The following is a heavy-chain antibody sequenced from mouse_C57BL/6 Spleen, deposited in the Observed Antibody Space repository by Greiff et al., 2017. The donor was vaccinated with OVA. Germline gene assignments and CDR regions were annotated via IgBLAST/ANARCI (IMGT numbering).Heavy chain of an antibody. CDR2: IDPETGGT. V-gene: IGHV1-15*01. J-gene: IGHJ4*01. CDR1: GYTFTDYE. Sequence: VQLQQSGAELVRPGASVTLSCTASGYTFTDYEMPWVKQTPVHGLEWIGAIDPETGGTAYNQKFKGKVILTADKTSSTAYMELRSLTSEDSAVYYCTRRMDYWGQGTSVTVSS. CDR3: TRRMDY.